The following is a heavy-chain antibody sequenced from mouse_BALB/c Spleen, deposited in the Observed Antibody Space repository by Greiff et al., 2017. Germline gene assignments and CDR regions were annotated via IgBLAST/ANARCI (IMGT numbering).Heavy chain of an antibody. CDR1: GYTFTSYV. D-gene: IGHD1-1*01. J-gene: IGHJ3*01. CDR3: ARDYYGSGFAY. V-gene: IGHV1-14*01. Sequence: EVQLQQSGPELVKPGASVKMSCKASGYTFTSYVMPWVKQKPGQGLEWIGYINPYNDGTKYNEKFKGKATLASDKSSSTACMELSSLTSEDSAVYDCARDYYGSGFAYWGQGTLVTVSA. CDR2: INPYNDGT.